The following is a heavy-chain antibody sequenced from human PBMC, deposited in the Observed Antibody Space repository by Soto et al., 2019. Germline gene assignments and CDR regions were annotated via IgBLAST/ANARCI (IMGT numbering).Heavy chain of an antibody. J-gene: IGHJ6*02. CDR2: VYSTGGT. D-gene: IGHD1-1*01. Sequence: QVQLQQSGPGLVKPSETLSLTCSVSSGPTSSHNWGWIRQTPGRGLEWIGYVYSTGGTSYNPSLNRRVTISADTSTNHTALTLTSVTAADPAVYYCVRQGIGNLHGLVDVWGQGTTVRVSS. V-gene: IGHV4-59*08. CDR3: VRQGIGNLHGLVDV. CDR1: SGPTSSHN.